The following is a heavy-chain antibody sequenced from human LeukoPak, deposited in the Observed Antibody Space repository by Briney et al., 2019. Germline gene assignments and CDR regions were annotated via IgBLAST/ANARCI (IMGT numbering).Heavy chain of an antibody. V-gene: IGHV3-7*01. CDR2: IKQDGSEK. D-gene: IGHD3-22*01. Sequence: GGSLRLSCAASGLTFTKYWMSWVRQAPGKGLEWVANIKQDGSEKYYVDSVKGRFTISRDNSKNTLYLQMNSLRAEDTAVYYCARGVDYYENSGTIDYWGQGTLVTVSS. CDR3: ARGVDYYENSGTIDY. J-gene: IGHJ4*02. CDR1: GLTFTKYW.